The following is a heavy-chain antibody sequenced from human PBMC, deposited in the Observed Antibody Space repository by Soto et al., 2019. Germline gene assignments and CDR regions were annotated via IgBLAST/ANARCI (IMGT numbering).Heavy chain of an antibody. Sequence: QVQLQESGPGLVKPSETLSLTCTVSGGSXXXXXXXXXXQXPGKGLEWIGYIYYSGSTNYNPSLKXXVTXXXXXXKXXXSXXXXXXXXXXTAVYYCARXXGGTFDYWGQGTLVTVSS. D-gene: IGHD2-15*01. V-gene: IGHV4-59*01. CDR2: IYYSGST. CDR1: GGSXXXXX. J-gene: IGHJ4*02. CDR3: ARXXGGTFDY.